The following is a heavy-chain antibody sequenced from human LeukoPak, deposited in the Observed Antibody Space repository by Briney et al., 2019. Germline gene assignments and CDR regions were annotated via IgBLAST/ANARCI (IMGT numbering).Heavy chain of an antibody. J-gene: IGHJ4*02. CDR1: GFTFSSYG. Sequence: RGSFELLCAASGFTFSSYGMHWVGQAPGKGLEWVAVISYDGSNKHYADSVKGRFTISRDNSKNTVFLQMNSLRAEDTAVYYCASGWTNFDYWGQGTLVTVSS. V-gene: IGHV3-30*03. CDR3: ASGWTNFDY. CDR2: ISYDGSNK. D-gene: IGHD6-19*01.